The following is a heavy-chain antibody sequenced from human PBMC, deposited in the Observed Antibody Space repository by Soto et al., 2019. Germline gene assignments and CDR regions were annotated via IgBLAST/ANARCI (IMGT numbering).Heavy chain of an antibody. Sequence: QVQLVESGGGVVQPGRSMRLSCAASGFTFRNYAMHWVRKVPQAPGKGLEWVAVISYDGINQFYADSVRGRFTISRDDSKNTLYLQMNSLRADDTAVYYCARDDYSTTGRNSGFDDWGQGTLVTVSS. CDR2: ISYDGINQ. V-gene: IGHV3-30-3*01. CDR3: ARDDYSTTGRNSGFDD. CDR1: GFTFRNYA. D-gene: IGHD2-8*01. J-gene: IGHJ4*02.